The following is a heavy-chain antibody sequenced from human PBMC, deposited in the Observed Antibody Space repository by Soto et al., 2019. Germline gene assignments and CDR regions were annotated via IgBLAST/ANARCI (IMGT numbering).Heavy chain of an antibody. J-gene: IGHJ6*02. D-gene: IGHD2-15*01. V-gene: IGHV4-4*02. Sequence: VHLQESGPGLVKPSGTVSLTCVVSGGSIRSTNWWAWVRQTPGKGLEWIGEVYHNGTSNYNPSLKGRATISVDRSKDQVYLRLNSVIDADTAVYYCARDLDRYCSVTSCHAMDVWGQGTPVTVSS. CDR2: VYHNGTS. CDR1: GGSIRSTNW. CDR3: ARDLDRYCSVTSCHAMDV.